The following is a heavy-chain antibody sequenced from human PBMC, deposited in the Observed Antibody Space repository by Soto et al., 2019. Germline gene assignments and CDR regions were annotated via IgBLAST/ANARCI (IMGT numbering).Heavy chain of an antibody. CDR1: GFSLSTSGVG. V-gene: IGHV2-5*01. Sequence: SGPTLVNPTQTLTLTCTFSGFSLSTSGVGVGWTRQPPGRALEWLALIYWNDDNRYSPSLKSRLTITKDTSKNQVVLTMTTMDPVDTATYYCARTTGYNYDFDYWGQGTLVTVSS. J-gene: IGHJ4*02. CDR3: ARTTGYNYDFDY. D-gene: IGHD5-18*01. CDR2: IYWNDDN.